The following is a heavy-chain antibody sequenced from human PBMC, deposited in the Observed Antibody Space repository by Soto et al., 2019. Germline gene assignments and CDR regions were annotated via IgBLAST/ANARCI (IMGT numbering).Heavy chain of an antibody. D-gene: IGHD6-19*01. CDR2: INAGNGNT. CDR3: ASRQVVAGTKDYYYGMDV. Sequence: QVQLVQSGAEVKKPGASVKVSCKASGYTFTSYAMHWVRQAPGQRLEWMGWINAGNGNTKYSQKFQGRVTISRDTAARTAYMELSSRRSEDTAVYYCASRQVVAGTKDYYYGMDVWGQGTTVTVSS. CDR1: GYTFTSYA. J-gene: IGHJ6*02. V-gene: IGHV1-3*01.